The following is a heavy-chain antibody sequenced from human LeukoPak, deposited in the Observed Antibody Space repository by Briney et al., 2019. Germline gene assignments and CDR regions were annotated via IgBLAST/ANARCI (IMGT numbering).Heavy chain of an antibody. CDR2: IIPIFGTA. D-gene: IGHD4-17*01. CDR1: GYTFTSYY. Sequence: GASVKVSCKASGYTFTSYYMHWVRQAPGQGLEWMGGIIPIFGTANYAQKFQGRVTITADESTSTAYMELSSLRSEDTAVYYCARDYGDYGYGMDVWGQGTTVTVSS. CDR3: ARDYGDYGYGMDV. V-gene: IGHV1-69*13. J-gene: IGHJ6*02.